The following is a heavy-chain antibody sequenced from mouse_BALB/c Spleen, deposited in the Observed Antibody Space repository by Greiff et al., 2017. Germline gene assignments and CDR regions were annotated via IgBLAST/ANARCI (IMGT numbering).Heavy chain of an antibody. CDR1: GYTFTSYT. CDR2: INPSSGYT. Sequence: VKLMESGAELARPGASVKMSCKASGYTFTSYTMHWVKQRPGQGLEWIGYINPSSGYTNYNQKFKDKATLTADKSSSTAYMQLSSLTSEDSAVYYCASKTTDSWFAYWGQGTLVTVAA. V-gene: IGHV1-4*01. CDR3: ASKTTDSWFAY. J-gene: IGHJ3*01. D-gene: IGHD1-1*01.